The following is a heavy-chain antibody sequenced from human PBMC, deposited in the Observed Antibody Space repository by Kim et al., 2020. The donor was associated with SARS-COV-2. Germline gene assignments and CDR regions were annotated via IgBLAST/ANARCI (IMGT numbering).Heavy chain of an antibody. J-gene: IGHJ3*02. V-gene: IGHV1-18*04. D-gene: IGHD2-2*02. CDR2: ISAYNGNT. CDR3: ASKVVPAAIEAFDI. CDR1: GYTFTSYG. Sequence: ASVKVSCKASGYTFTSYGISWVRQAPGQGLEWMGWISAYNGNTNYAQKLQGRVTMTTDTSTSTAYMELRSLRSDDTAVYYCASKVVPAAIEAFDIWGQGTMVTVSS.